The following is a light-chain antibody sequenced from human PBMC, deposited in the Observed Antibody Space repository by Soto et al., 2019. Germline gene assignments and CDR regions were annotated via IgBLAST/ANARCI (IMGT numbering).Light chain of an antibody. Sequence: EIVMTQSPANLCVSPGERANLXCRASQSFSSHLGWFQHRTGKAPRLLIYGASTRAQGTPARFSGSGSGTEFTLPISSLQSEDFAVYYCQQYNNWPQTFGQGTKVDI. J-gene: IGKJ1*01. CDR1: QSFSSH. CDR3: QQYNNWPQT. V-gene: IGKV3-15*01. CDR2: GAS.